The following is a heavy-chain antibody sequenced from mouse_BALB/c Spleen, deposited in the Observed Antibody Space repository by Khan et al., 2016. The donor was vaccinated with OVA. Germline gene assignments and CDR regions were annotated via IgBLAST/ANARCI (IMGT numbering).Heavy chain of an antibody. CDR1: GFTFSTYG. CDR2: ISSGGSYT. D-gene: IGHD1-1*02. Sequence: EVQGVESGGDLVKPGGSLKLSCAASGFTFSTYGMSWVRQNPDKRLEWVATISSGGSYTYYVDSVKGRFTISRDNAKNTLELQMSSLKSEDTAMYDCTRLAYYYNSDGFAYWGQGTLVTVSA. J-gene: IGHJ3*01. V-gene: IGHV5-6*01. CDR3: TRLAYYYNSDGFAY.